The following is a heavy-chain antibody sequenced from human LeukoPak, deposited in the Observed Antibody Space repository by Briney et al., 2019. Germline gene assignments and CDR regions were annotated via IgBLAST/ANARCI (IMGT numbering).Heavy chain of an antibody. D-gene: IGHD2-15*01. CDR2: INPSGGST. CDR1: GYTFTSYY. J-gene: IGHJ6*02. V-gene: IGHV1-46*01. Sequence: ASVKVSCKASGYTFTSYYMHWVRQAPGQGLEWMGIINPSGGSTSYAQKFQGRVTMTRDESTSTAYMELSSLRSEDTAVYYCARAILYYYYYYGMDVWGQGTTVTVSS. CDR3: ARAILYYYYYYGMDV.